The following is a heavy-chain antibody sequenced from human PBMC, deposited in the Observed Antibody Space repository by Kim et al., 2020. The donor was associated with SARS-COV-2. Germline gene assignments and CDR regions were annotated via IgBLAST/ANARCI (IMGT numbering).Heavy chain of an antibody. Sequence: GNTKYSQKFQGRVTITRDTSESTAYMELSSLRSEDTAVYYCARDRVGGDYWGQGTLVTVSS. CDR2: GNT. V-gene: IGHV1-3*01. J-gene: IGHJ4*02. D-gene: IGHD1-26*01. CDR3: ARDRVGGDY.